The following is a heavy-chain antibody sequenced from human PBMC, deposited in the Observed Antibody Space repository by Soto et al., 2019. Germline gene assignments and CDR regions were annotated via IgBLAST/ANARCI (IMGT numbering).Heavy chain of an antibody. Sequence: QDQLVQSGGEVKKPGASVKVSCKASGYTFTTYGITWVRQGPGQGLEWMGWISAYNGNTNYAQKVQGRVTMTTDTSTSTAYMELRSLRSDDTAVYYCARAVDYYDSSGYYTHEYFQHWGQGTLVTVSS. CDR3: ARAVDYYDSSGYYTHEYFQH. CDR2: ISAYNGNT. V-gene: IGHV1-18*01. CDR1: GYTFTTYG. J-gene: IGHJ1*01. D-gene: IGHD3-22*01.